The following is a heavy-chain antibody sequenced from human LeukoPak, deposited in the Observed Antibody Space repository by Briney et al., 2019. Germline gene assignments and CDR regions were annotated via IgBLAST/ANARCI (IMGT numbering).Heavy chain of an antibody. CDR2: TSGRGGST. CDR1: GFTFSSYA. D-gene: IGHD6-19*01. Sequence: GGALRLSCAASGFTFSSYAMSGVRQAPGKGLEWVSTTSGRGGSTYYADSVKGRFTISRDDSKNTLFLQMNSLRAEDTAVYYCAKVGANPGIAVAGRGYYFDFWGQGTLVTVSS. CDR3: AKVGANPGIAVAGRGYYFDF. J-gene: IGHJ4*02. V-gene: IGHV3-23*01.